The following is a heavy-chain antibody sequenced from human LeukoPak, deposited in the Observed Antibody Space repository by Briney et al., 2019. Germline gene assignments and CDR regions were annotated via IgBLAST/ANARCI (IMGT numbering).Heavy chain of an antibody. Sequence: GGSLRLSCAASGFTFSSYSMNWVRQAPGKGLEWVSGITGSGVTYYGDSVKGRFTVSRDNSKNTLYLQMNSLRAEDTAVYYCAKIVEGYYGSGYYFDYWGQGTLVTVSS. CDR3: AKIVEGYYGSGYYFDY. D-gene: IGHD3-10*01. J-gene: IGHJ4*02. CDR1: GFTFSSYS. CDR2: ITGSGVT. V-gene: IGHV3-23*01.